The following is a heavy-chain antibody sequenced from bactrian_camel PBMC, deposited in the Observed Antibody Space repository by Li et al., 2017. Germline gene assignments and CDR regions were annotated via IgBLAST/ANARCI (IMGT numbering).Heavy chain of an antibody. Sequence: VQLVESGGGSVQAGGSLRLSCAASGFTFSGYYMTWVRQAPGKGLEWVAAIRSDGHNTVYTESLKGRFTISRDNAKDTVDLQMISLKPEDTAVYYCVADGYRYWGQGTQVTVS. CDR3: VADGYRY. V-gene: IGHV3S5*01. D-gene: IGHD3*01. CDR2: IRSDGHNT. J-gene: IGHJ4*01. CDR1: GFTFSGYY.